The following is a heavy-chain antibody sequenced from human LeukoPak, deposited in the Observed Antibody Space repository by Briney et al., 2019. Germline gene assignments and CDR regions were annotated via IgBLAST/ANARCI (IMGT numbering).Heavy chain of an antibody. V-gene: IGHV1-8*01. CDR1: GYTFTSYD. D-gene: IGHD3-10*01. CDR2: MNPNSGNT. Sequence: GASVKVSCKASGYTFTSYDINWVRQATGQGLEWMGWMNPNSGNTGYAQKFQGRVTMTRNTSISTAYMELSSLRSEDTAVYYCARGGGSGSYYKRDWFDPWGQGTLVTVSS. CDR3: ARGGGSGSYYKRDWFDP. J-gene: IGHJ5*02.